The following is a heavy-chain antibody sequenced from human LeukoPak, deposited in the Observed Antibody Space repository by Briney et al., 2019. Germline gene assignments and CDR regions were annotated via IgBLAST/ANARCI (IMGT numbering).Heavy chain of an antibody. V-gene: IGHV4-61*01. CDR2: IDYGGST. CDR3: ARQIAAGGTPLEY. D-gene: IGHD6-13*01. CDR1: GGSISSKSYY. Sequence: PSETLSLTCTVSGGSISSKSYYWSWIRQPPGKRLEWIGYIDYGGSTDYKPSLKSRVTISLDTSKNQFSLKLTSVTAADTAVYYCARQIAAGGTPLEYWGQGTLVTVSS. J-gene: IGHJ4*02.